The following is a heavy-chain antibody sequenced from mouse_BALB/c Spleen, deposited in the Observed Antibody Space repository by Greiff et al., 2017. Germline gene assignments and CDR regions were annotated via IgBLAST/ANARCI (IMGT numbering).Heavy chain of an antibody. V-gene: IGHV5-4*02. CDR1: GFTFSDYY. D-gene: IGHD2-14*01. Sequence: EVKLQESGGGLVKPGGSLKLSCAASGFTFSDYYMSWVRQTPEKRLEWVATISDGGSSTYYPDSVKGRFTISRDNAKNNLYLQMSSLKSEDTAMYYCARGEGVRYAMDYWGQGTSVTVSS. CDR3: ARGEGVRYAMDY. J-gene: IGHJ4*01. CDR2: ISDGGSST.